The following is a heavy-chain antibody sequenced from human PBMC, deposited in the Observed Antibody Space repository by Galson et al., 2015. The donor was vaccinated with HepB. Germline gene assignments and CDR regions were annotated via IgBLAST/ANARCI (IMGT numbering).Heavy chain of an antibody. CDR3: ARQWAYYYFDF. V-gene: IGHV1-2*06. CDR2: INPNNGAT. Sequence: SVKVSCKASGYTFTGYYLHWVRQAPGQGLEWVGRINPNNGATDYAQTFQGRVTMTRDVSMSTVYVEVTSLRFDDTAVYYCARQWAYYYFDFWGQGTLVTVSS. CDR1: GYTFTGYY. J-gene: IGHJ4*02. D-gene: IGHD1-26*01.